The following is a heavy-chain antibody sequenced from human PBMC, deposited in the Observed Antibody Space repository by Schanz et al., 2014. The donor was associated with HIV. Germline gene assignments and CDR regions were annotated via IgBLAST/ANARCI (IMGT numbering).Heavy chain of an antibody. D-gene: IGHD3-10*02. CDR3: AREDVSNWSFDL. CDR1: GGSFSGYY. J-gene: IGHJ2*01. Sequence: QVQLQQWGAGLLRPSETLSLTCAVYGGSFSGYYWSWIRQPPGKGLEWIGAINHSENTNYNPSLNSRVTISLDKSKNQFSLKLTSVTAADTAVYYCAREDVSNWSFDLWGRGTLVSVSS. CDR2: INHSENT. V-gene: IGHV4-34*01.